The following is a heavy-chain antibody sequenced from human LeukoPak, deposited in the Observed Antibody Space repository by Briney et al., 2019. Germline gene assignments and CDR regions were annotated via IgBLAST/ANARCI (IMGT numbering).Heavy chain of an antibody. CDR1: GFTFSSSW. Sequence: GGSLRLSCAASGFTFSSSWMNWVRQAPGKGLVWVAIIKQDGSGKLYVDSVRGRFTISRDNARNSLYLQMSSLRAEDTAVYYCAGGAGWLIDYWGQGALVTVSS. CDR2: IKQDGSGK. J-gene: IGHJ4*02. V-gene: IGHV3-7*01. D-gene: IGHD6-19*01. CDR3: AGGAGWLIDY.